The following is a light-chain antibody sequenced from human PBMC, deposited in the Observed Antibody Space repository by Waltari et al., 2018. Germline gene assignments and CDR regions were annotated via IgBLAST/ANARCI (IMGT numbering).Light chain of an antibody. V-gene: IGKV1-33*01. Sequence: DIQMTQSPSSLSASVGDRVTITCQASQDISNSLNWFQQKPGKAPKLLIYDESNLETGVPSRFSGRGSGTDFTFTISSLQPEDIATYYCQQYDNLIFTFGPGTKVDIK. CDR3: QQYDNLIFT. J-gene: IGKJ3*01. CDR1: QDISNS. CDR2: DES.